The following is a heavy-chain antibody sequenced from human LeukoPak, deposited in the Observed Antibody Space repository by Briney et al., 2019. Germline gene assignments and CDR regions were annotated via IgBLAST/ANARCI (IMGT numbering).Heavy chain of an antibody. V-gene: IGHV1-3*01. CDR2: INAGNGNT. Sequence: PGGSLRLSCAASGFTFTSYAMHWVRQAPGQRLEWMGWINAGNGNTKYSQKFQGRVTITRDTSASTAYMELSSLRSEDTAVYHCARGPTRPWFDPWGQGTLVTVSS. D-gene: IGHD5-12*01. CDR3: ARGPTRPWFDP. J-gene: IGHJ5*02. CDR1: GFTFTSYA.